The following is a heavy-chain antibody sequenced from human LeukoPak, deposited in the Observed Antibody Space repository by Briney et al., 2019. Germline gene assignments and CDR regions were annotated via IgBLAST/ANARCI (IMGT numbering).Heavy chain of an antibody. CDR3: ARDWGWELLAFDI. CDR1: GGSISSGSYY. J-gene: IGHJ3*02. CDR2: IYTSGST. V-gene: IGHV4-61*02. D-gene: IGHD1-26*01. Sequence: SQTLSLTCTVSGGSISSGSYYWSWIRQPAGKGLEWIGRIYTSGSTNYNPSLKSRVTISVDTSKNQFSLKLSSVTAADTAVYYCARDWGWELLAFDIWGLGTMVTVSS.